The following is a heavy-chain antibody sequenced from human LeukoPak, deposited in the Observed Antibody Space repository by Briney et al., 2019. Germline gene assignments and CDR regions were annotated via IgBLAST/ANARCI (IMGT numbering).Heavy chain of an antibody. D-gene: IGHD3-22*01. CDR3: VRFDYYDTSGQVDY. Sequence: SQTLSLTCAISGDSVSSNSAAWNWIRQSPSRGLEWLGRTYYRSKWYDDYAVSVKSRITIKSDTSKNQFSLQLNSVTPEGTAVYYCVRFDYYDTSGQVDYWGQGTLVTVSS. CDR1: GDSVSSNSAA. J-gene: IGHJ4*02. V-gene: IGHV6-1*01. CDR2: TYYRSKWYD.